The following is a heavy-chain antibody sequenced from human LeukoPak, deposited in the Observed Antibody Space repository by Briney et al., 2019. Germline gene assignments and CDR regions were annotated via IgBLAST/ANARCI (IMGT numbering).Heavy chain of an antibody. CDR3: ARHRSTGWFL. J-gene: IGHJ4*02. Sequence: SETLSLTCTVSGDSFSNYYWSWIRQSPGKGLEWIGYISYSGSTNQNPSLKSRVTISIDTSKNQSSLKLSSVTAADTAVYYCARHRSTGWFLWGQGTLVTVSS. V-gene: IGHV4-59*08. CDR1: GDSFSNYY. D-gene: IGHD6-19*01. CDR2: ISYSGST.